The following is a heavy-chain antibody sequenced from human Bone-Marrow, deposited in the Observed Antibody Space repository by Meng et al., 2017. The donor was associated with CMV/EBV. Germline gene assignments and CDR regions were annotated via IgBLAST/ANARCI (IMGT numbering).Heavy chain of an antibody. CDR1: GFTFSSYA. J-gene: IGHJ2*01. D-gene: IGHD2-2*01. CDR2: ISGSGGST. Sequence: GGSLRLSCAASGFTFSSYAMSWVRQAPGKGLEWVSAISGSGGSTYYADSVKGRFTISRDNSKNTLYLQMNSLRAEDTAVYYCAKTGDPMRYCSSTSCYGYWYFDLCGRGTLVTVSS. V-gene: IGHV3-23*01. CDR3: AKTGDPMRYCSSTSCYGYWYFDL.